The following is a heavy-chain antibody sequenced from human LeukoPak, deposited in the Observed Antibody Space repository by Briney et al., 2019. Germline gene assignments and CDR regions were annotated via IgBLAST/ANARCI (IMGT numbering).Heavy chain of an antibody. CDR2: INHRGST. D-gene: IGHD1-26*01. Sequence: SETLSLTCAVYGGSFSDYYWAWFRQPPGKGPEWIAAINHRGSTDYNPSLKSRVTISVDTSKKQFSLKLSSVTAADTAVYYCSREEKVGDLLADFWGQGTLVTVSS. CDR3: SREEKVGDLLADF. V-gene: IGHV4-34*01. J-gene: IGHJ4*02. CDR1: GGSFSDYY.